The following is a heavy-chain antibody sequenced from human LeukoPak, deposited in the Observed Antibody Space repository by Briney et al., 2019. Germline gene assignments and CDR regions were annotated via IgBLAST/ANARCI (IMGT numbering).Heavy chain of an antibody. CDR3: ARGEGGYNYAF. D-gene: IGHD5-24*01. Sequence: GEPLKISCKASGYSFSSYWIAWVRQIPGKGLEWMGIINPADSDTRYSLSIRGQVTISADRSISTAYLQWSSLKASDTAIYYCARGEGGYNYAFWGQGTMVTVSS. CDR2: INPADSDT. CDR1: GYSFSSYW. V-gene: IGHV5-51*01. J-gene: IGHJ3*01.